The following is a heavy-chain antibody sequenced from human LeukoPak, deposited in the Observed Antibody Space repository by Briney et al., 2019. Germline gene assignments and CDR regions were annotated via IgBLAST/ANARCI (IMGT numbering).Heavy chain of an antibody. CDR3: ARVRTGLYCSSTSCRYWYFDL. CDR1: GGSFSGYY. Sequence: SESLSLTCAVYGGSFSGYYWSWIRQPPGKGLEWIGEINHSGSTNYNPSLKSRVTISVDTSKNQFSLKLSSVTAADTAMYYYARVRTGLYCSSTSCRYWYFDLWGRGTLVTVSS. J-gene: IGHJ2*01. D-gene: IGHD2-2*01. CDR2: INHSGST. V-gene: IGHV4-34*01.